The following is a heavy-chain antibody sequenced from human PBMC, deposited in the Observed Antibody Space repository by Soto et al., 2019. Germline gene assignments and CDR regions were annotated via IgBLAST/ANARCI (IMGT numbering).Heavy chain of an antibody. CDR2: ISYDGSNK. CDR3: AREGARGAYYYDSSGYRYFDY. V-gene: IGHV3-30-3*01. J-gene: IGHJ4*02. Sequence: GGSLRLSCAASGFTFSSYAMHWVRQAPGKGLEWVAVISYDGSNKYYADSVKGRFTISRDNSKNTLYLQMNSLRAGDTAVYYCAREGARGAYYYDSSGYRYFDYWGQGTLVTVSS. D-gene: IGHD3-22*01. CDR1: GFTFSSYA.